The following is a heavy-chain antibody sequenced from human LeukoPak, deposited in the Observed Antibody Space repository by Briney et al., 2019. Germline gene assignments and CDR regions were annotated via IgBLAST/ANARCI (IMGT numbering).Heavy chain of an antibody. V-gene: IGHV3-21*01. CDR2: ISSSSSYI. Sequence: GGSLRLSCAASGFTFSSYSMNWVRQAPGKGLEWVSSISSSSSYICYADSVKGRFTISRDNAKNSLYQQMNSLRAEDTAVYYCAREPGYSSGWYGGDYWGQGTLVTVSS. D-gene: IGHD6-19*01. CDR3: AREPGYSSGWYGGDY. CDR1: GFTFSSYS. J-gene: IGHJ4*02.